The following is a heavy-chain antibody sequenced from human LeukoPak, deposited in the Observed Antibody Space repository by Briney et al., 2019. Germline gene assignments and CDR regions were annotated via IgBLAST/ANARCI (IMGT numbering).Heavy chain of an antibody. CDR1: GYSFTSYW. CDR2: IDPSDSET. Sequence: GESLKISCEASGYSFTSYWIGWVRQMPGKGLEWMGIIDPSDSETRYTPSFQGQVTVSVDKSLTTADLQWNSLKASDTAMYYCARQTAMGRSGDYWGQGTLVTVSS. J-gene: IGHJ4*02. V-gene: IGHV5-51*01. CDR3: ARQTAMGRSGDY. D-gene: IGHD5-18*01.